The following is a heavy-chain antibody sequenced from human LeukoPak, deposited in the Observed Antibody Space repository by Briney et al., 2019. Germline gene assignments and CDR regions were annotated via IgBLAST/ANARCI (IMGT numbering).Heavy chain of an antibody. CDR2: INHSGST. V-gene: IGHV4-34*01. CDR1: GGSFSGYY. CDR3: ARGSPYGRNWFDP. D-gene: IGHD3-10*01. J-gene: IGHJ5*02. Sequence: SETLSFTCAVYGGSFSGYYWSWIRQPPGKGLEWIGEINHSGSTNYNPSLKSRVTISVDTSKNQFSLKLSSVTAADTAVYYCARGSPYGRNWFDPWGQGTLVTVSS.